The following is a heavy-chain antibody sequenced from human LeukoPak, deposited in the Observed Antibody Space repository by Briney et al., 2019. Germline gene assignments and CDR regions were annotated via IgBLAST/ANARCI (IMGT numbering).Heavy chain of an antibody. CDR1: GGTFSSYA. J-gene: IGHJ4*02. D-gene: IGHD3-10*01. CDR2: IIPIFGTA. CDR3: ARVIMVRGVIIPDFDY. Sequence: SVKVSCKASGGTFSSYAISWVRQAPGQGLEWMGGIIPIFGTANYAQKFQGRVTITADESTSTAYMELSSLRSEDTAVYYCARVIMVRGVIIPDFDYWGQGTLVTVSS. V-gene: IGHV1-69*13.